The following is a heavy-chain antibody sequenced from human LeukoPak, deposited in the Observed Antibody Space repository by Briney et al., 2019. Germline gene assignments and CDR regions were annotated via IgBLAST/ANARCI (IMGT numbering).Heavy chain of an antibody. CDR1: GFTFGDYA. V-gene: IGHV3-49*04. CDR2: IRSKAYGGTT. J-gene: IGHJ4*02. D-gene: IGHD1-20*01. CDR3: TRDRGNWLGYYFDY. Sequence: PGGSLRLSCTASGFTFGDYAMSWVRQAPGKGLEWVGFIRSKAYGGTTEYAASVKGRFTISRDDSKSIAYLQMNSLKTEDTAVYYCTRDRGNWLGYYFDYWGQGTLVTVSP.